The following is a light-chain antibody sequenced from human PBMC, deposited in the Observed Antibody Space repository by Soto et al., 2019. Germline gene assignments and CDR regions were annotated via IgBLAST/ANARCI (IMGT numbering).Light chain of an antibody. CDR3: QQYNNWPRT. CDR2: GAS. J-gene: IGKJ1*01. V-gene: IGKV3-15*01. Sequence: ETVMTQSEATLSVYPGERATLSCRASQSIHTNLAWYQQKPGQPPRLLIYGASTRVIGIPTRFSGSGSGTEFTLTISSLQSEDFAVYYCQQYNNWPRTFGQGTKVEIK. CDR1: QSIHTN.